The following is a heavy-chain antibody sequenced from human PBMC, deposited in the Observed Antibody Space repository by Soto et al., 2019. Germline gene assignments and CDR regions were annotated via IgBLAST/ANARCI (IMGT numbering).Heavy chain of an antibody. Sequence: EASVKVSCKASGYTFTGYDMHWVRQAPGQGLEWMGWINPNSGGTNYAQKFQGWVTMTRDTSISTAYMELSRLRSDDTAVYYCARSQQQLNVDYWGQGTLVTVSS. D-gene: IGHD6-13*01. CDR1: GYTFTGYD. CDR3: ARSQQQLNVDY. V-gene: IGHV1-2*04. J-gene: IGHJ4*02. CDR2: INPNSGGT.